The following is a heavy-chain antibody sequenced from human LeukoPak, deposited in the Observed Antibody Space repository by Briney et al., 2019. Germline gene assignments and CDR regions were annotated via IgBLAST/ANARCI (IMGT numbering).Heavy chain of an antibody. CDR3: VREWYSGSFVDY. D-gene: IGHD1-26*01. J-gene: IGHJ4*02. CDR2: TRNKANSYTT. V-gene: IGHV3-72*01. CDR1: GFTFSDHY. Sequence: QPGGSLRLSCAASGFTFSDHYMDWVRQAPGKGLEWVGRTRNKANSYTTEYAASVKGRFTISRDDSKNSLYLQMNSLKTEDTAVYYCVREWYSGSFVDYWGQGTLVTVSS.